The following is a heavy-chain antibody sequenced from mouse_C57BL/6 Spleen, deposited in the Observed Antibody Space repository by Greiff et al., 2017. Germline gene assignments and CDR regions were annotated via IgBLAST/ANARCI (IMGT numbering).Heavy chain of an antibody. V-gene: IGHV1-7*01. CDR1: GYTFTSYC. D-gene: IGHD2-1*01. CDR2: INPSSGYT. Sequence: VKLMESGAELAKPGASVKLSCKASGYTFTSYCMHWVKQRPGQGLEWIGYINPSSGYTKYNQKFKDKATLTADKSSSTAYMQLSSLTYEDSAVYYCARDYYGNYPAWFAYWGQGTLATVSA. J-gene: IGHJ3*01. CDR3: ARDYYGNYPAWFAY.